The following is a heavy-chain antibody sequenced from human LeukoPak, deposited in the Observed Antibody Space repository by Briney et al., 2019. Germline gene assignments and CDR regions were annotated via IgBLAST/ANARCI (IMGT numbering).Heavy chain of an antibody. V-gene: IGHV3-48*03. D-gene: IGHD3-9*01. J-gene: IGHJ2*01. Sequence: GGSLRLSCAASGFTFSTYQMNWVRQAPGKGLEWVSYISNNDNTRYYTDSVKGRFTISRDNAKNSLYLQMNNLRAEDTGVYYCARATGYLSYFDLWGRGTLVTVSS. CDR1: GFTFSTYQ. CDR2: ISNNDNTR. CDR3: ARATGYLSYFDL.